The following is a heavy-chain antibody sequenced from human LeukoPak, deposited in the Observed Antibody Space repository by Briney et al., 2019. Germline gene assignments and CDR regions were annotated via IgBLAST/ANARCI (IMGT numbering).Heavy chain of an antibody. CDR2: INHSGST. V-gene: IGHV4-34*01. Sequence: SETLSLTCAVYGGSFSGYYWSWIRQPPGKGLEWIGEINHSGSTNYNPSLKSRVTISVDTSKNQFSLKLSSVTAADTAVYYCARDRGLPREEGWFDPWGQGTLVTVSS. J-gene: IGHJ5*02. D-gene: IGHD3-10*01. CDR1: GGSFSGYY. CDR3: ARDRGLPREEGWFDP.